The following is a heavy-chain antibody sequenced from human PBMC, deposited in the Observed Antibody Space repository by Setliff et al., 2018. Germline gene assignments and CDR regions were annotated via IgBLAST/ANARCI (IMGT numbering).Heavy chain of an antibody. J-gene: IGHJ3*02. CDR3: VRGPRQPSYGFPLRPFDI. Sequence: GASVKVSCKASGYTFTSYGISWVRQAPGQGLEWMGWISAYNGNNIYAQNLQGRVTMTRDTSISTAYLELNSLTSDDTAVYYCVRGPRQPSYGFPLRPFDIWGQGTLVTVSS. CDR1: GYTFTSYG. D-gene: IGHD3-3*01. CDR2: ISAYNGNN. V-gene: IGHV1-18*01.